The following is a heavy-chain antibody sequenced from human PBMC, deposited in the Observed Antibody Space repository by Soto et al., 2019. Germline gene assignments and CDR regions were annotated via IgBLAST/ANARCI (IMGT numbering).Heavy chain of an antibody. J-gene: IGHJ4*02. CDR2: IFHDGTA. CDR3: ARLVYDPRLHYMYFAF. V-gene: IGHV4-4*02. CDR1: GVSISSGNW. Sequence: PSETLSLTCAVSGVSISSGNWWTWVRQTPQRGLEYIGEIFHDGTANYYPSFERRVAISVDTSKNQFSLKLTSVTAADTAIYFCARLVYDPRLHYMYFAFWGPGALLTVSS. D-gene: IGHD2-8*01.